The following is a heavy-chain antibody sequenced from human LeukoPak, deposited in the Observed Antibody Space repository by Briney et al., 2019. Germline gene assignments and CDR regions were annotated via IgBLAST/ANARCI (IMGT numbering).Heavy chain of an antibody. CDR1: GFTFSSCG. CDR2: IRYDGSNK. CDR3: ARVVHKHVLLWFGDAFDI. D-gene: IGHD3-10*01. J-gene: IGHJ3*02. Sequence: PGGSLRLSCAASGFTFSSCGFHWVRQAPGKGLEWVAFIRYDGSNKYYADSVKGRFTISRDNAKNSLYLQMNSLRAEDTALYHCARVVHKHVLLWFGDAFDIWGQGTMVTVSS. V-gene: IGHV3-30*02.